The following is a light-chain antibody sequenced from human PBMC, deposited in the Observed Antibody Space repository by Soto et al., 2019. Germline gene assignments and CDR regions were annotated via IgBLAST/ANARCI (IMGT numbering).Light chain of an antibody. Sequence: EIVLTQSPCTLSLSPGERATLSCGASQSVGSHLAWYQQRPGQAPRLLIYGASYRATGIPARFSGSGSGTDFTLTISSLQSEDFAVYYCQQYDNWPPFTFGPGTKVDIK. CDR1: QSVGSH. CDR2: GAS. V-gene: IGKV3-15*01. J-gene: IGKJ3*01. CDR3: QQYDNWPPFT.